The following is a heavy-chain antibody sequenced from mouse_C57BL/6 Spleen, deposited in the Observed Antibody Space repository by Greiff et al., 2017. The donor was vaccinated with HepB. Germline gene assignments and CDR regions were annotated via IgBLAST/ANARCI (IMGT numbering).Heavy chain of an antibody. CDR1: GYTFTGYG. CDR3: ARRRVTTVVGRDY. V-gene: IGHV1-81*01. Sequence: VQLQQSGAELARPGASVKLSCKASGYTFTGYGISWVKQRTGQGLEWIGEIYPRSGNTYYNEKFKGKATLTADKSSSTAYMELRSLTSEDSAVYFCARRRVTTVVGRDYWGQGTTLTVSS. J-gene: IGHJ2*01. CDR2: IYPRSGNT. D-gene: IGHD1-1*01.